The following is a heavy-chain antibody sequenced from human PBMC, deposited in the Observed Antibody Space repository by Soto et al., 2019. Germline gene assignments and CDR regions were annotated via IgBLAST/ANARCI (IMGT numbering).Heavy chain of an antibody. V-gene: IGHV1-69*04. CDR3: ARDPPYSSVDY. Sequence: SVKVSCKASGGTFSSYTISWVRQAPGQGLEWMGRIIPILGIANYAQKFQGRVTITADKSTSTAYMELSSLRSEDTAVYYCARDPPYSSVDYWGQGTLVTVSS. CDR2: IIPILGIA. CDR1: GGTFSSYT. D-gene: IGHD6-25*01. J-gene: IGHJ4*02.